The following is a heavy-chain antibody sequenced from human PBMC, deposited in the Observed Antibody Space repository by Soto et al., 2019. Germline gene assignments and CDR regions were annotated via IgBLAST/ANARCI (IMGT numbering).Heavy chain of an antibody. CDR3: AREDHRNDYFDY. D-gene: IGHD1-1*01. J-gene: IGHJ4*02. CDR2: IYYSGST. CDR1: GGSISSYY. Sequence: QVQLQESGPGLVKPSETLSLTCTVSGGSISSYYWSWIRQPPGKGLEWIGYIYYSGSTNYNPSLKSRVTISVDTSKNQFSLKLSSVTAADTAVYYCAREDHRNDYFDYWGQGTLVTVSS. V-gene: IGHV4-59*01.